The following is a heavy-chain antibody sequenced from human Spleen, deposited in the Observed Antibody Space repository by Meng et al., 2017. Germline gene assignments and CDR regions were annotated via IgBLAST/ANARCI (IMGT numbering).Heavy chain of an antibody. V-gene: IGHV3-30-3*01. CDR1: GFIFSNHA. CDR2: ISYDGSYK. J-gene: IGHJ4*02. Sequence: VQLLESGGDLGQPGRSLRLSCAASGFIFSNHAMHWVRQAPGKGLEWVAVISYDGSYKNYADSVKGRFTISRDNSKNTLYLQMNSLRAEDTAVYYCAMGRTEYYFDYWGQGTLVTVSS. D-gene: IGHD2-2*01. CDR3: AMGRTEYYFDY.